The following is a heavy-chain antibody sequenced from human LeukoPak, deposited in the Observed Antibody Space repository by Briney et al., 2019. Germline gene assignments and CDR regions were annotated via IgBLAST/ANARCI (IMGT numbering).Heavy chain of an antibody. Sequence: ASVKVSCKASGYTFTGYYMHWVRQAPGQGLEWMGRINPNSGGTNYAQKFQGRVTMTRDTSISTAYMELSRLRSDDTAVYYCARVPGIYYDFWSGHPSDPFDNWGQGTLVTVSS. CDR2: INPNSGGT. J-gene: IGHJ4*02. D-gene: IGHD3-3*01. CDR1: GYTFTGYY. CDR3: ARVPGIYYDFWSGHPSDPFDN. V-gene: IGHV1-2*06.